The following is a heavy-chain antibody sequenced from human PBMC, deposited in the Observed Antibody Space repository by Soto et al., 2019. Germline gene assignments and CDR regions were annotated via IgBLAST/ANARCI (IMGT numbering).Heavy chain of an antibody. J-gene: IGHJ4*02. CDR3: AGAGYCSGGTCFHGNCDY. V-gene: IGHV1-46*01. CDR2: INPNGGST. Sequence: QVQLVQSGAEVKRPGASVKVSCKASGYTFTTYYMHWVRQAPGQGLEWLGIINPNGGSTTYAQKFQGRVTMTRDTSTSTVYVELSSLRSEDTAVYYCAGAGYCSGGTCFHGNCDYWGQGTLVTVSA. CDR1: GYTFTTYY. D-gene: IGHD2-15*01.